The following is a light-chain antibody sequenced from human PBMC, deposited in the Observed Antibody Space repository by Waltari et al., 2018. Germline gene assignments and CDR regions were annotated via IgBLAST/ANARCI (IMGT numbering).Light chain of an antibody. J-gene: IGKJ4*01. CDR1: HTITTY. V-gene: IGKV1-39*01. Sequence: DNQMTQSSSSLSAAVGERVTITCRASHTITTYLYWYQQKPGQAPKVLISDASTLHSGVPSRFSGSGSGTYFTLTISSLQPEDFATYYCQQCYDTPLTFGGGTRVEIK. CDR2: DAS. CDR3: QQCYDTPLT.